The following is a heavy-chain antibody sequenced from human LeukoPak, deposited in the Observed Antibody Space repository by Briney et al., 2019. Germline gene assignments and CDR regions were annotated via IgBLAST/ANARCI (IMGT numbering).Heavy chain of an antibody. J-gene: IGHJ6*03. CDR1: GFTFSSYW. V-gene: IGHV3-74*01. CDR3: VTNGYSYGQNYYYYYMDA. D-gene: IGHD5-18*01. Sequence: GGSLRLSCAASGFTFSSYWMHWVRQAPGKGLVWVSRINSDGSSTSYADSVKGRFTISRDNAKNTLYLQMNSLRAEDTAVYYCVTNGYSYGQNYYYYYMDAWGKGTTVTISS. CDR2: INSDGSST.